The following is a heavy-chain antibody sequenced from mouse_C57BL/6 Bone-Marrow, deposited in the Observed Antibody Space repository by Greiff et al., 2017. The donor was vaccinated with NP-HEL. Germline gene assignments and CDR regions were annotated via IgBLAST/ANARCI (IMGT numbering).Heavy chain of an antibody. J-gene: IGHJ1*03. Sequence: EVQGVESGGGLVKPGGSLKLSCAASGFTFSDYGMHWVRQAPEKGLEWVAYISSGSSTIYYADTVKGRFTISRDNAKNTLFLQMTSLRSEDTAMYYCARRGPYDYDSVWYFDVWGTGTTVTVSS. CDR2: ISSGSSTI. CDR1: GFTFSDYG. V-gene: IGHV5-17*01. D-gene: IGHD2-4*01. CDR3: ARRGPYDYDSVWYFDV.